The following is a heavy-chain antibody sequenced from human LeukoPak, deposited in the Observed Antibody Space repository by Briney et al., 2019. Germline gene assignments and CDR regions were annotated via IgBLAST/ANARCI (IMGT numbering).Heavy chain of an antibody. V-gene: IGHV4-39*02. Sequence: SETLSLTCTVSSDSISRSTYYWAWIRQPPGKGLEWIGSVYYGRSPYFNPSLESRATISVDTPKNHFSLKMSPVTAADTAVYYCARSSGTGTFSYWGQGTLVTVSS. CDR3: ARSSGTGTFSY. D-gene: IGHD6-25*01. CDR1: SDSISRSTYY. CDR2: VYYGRSP. J-gene: IGHJ4*02.